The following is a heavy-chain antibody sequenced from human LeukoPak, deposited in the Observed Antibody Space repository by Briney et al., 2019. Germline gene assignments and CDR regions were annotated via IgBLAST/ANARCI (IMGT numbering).Heavy chain of an antibody. V-gene: IGHV3-23*01. CDR3: ARRVGGTPDY. J-gene: IGHJ4*02. Sequence: GGSLRLSCAASGFTFSTDVMTWVRQAPGKGLEWVSAIDDDGGSTDYADSVRGRFTISRDNSENTLFLQMNRLRADDTALYYCARRVGGTPDYWGRGTLVTVSS. CDR1: GFTFSTDV. CDR2: IDDDGGST. D-gene: IGHD6-19*01.